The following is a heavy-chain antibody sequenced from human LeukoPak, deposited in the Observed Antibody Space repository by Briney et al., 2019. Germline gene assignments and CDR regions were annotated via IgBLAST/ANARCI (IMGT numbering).Heavy chain of an antibody. Sequence: GGSLRVSRALTGITLSNYGMSWVRQAPGNGLEGVAGISDRRGTTNYAQSLKGRFTISKDNPKNTLYLQMSSLRAADRAGYDCAKGRAWSSYGNFDCWGRGALVTVSS. CDR2: ISDRRGTT. D-gene: IGHD5-18*01. CDR1: GITLSNYG. V-gene: IGHV3-23*01. CDR3: AKGRAWSSYGNFDC. J-gene: IGHJ4*02.